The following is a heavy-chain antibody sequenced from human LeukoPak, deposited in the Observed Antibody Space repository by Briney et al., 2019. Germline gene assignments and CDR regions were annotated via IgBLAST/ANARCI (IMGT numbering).Heavy chain of an antibody. CDR1: GFTFDDYA. Sequence: GGSLRLSCAASGFTFDDYAMHWVRQAPGKGLEWVSAISESGDGTFYADSGKGGFTICRDNSKSSLYMQMNSLRAEDTAVYYCARDLVVYGYSYGYLDYWGQGTLVTVSS. V-gene: IGHV3-23*01. D-gene: IGHD5-18*01. J-gene: IGHJ4*02. CDR2: ISESGDGT. CDR3: ARDLVVYGYSYGYLDY.